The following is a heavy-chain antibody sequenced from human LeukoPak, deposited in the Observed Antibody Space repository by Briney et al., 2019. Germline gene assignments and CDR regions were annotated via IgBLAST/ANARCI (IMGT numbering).Heavy chain of an antibody. CDR3: TRRSLGATHDALDI. CDR1: GFNFISYG. CDR2: IRIKANSYSE. J-gene: IGHJ3*02. D-gene: IGHD1-26*01. Sequence: GESLKLSCPGSGFNFISYGIHWVRQTSGKGLEWIGRIRIKANSYSEVYAASGTGRLAISRDDSKTTAYLAMNSLKSEDTAVYYCTRRSLGATHDALDIWGQGTMVTVSS. V-gene: IGHV3-73*01.